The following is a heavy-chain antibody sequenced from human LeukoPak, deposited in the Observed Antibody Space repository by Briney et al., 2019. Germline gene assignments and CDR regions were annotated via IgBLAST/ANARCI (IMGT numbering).Heavy chain of an antibody. CDR2: TYYRSKWYN. CDR1: GDSVSSNSAA. V-gene: IGHV6-1*01. D-gene: IGHD3-22*01. J-gene: IGHJ2*01. Sequence: SQTLSLTCAISGDSVSSNSAAWNWIRQSPSRGLEWLGRTYYRSKWYNDYAVSVQSRITINPDTSKNQFPLQLNSVTPEDTAVYYCASYDSSFRYFDLWGRGTLVTVSS. CDR3: ASYDSSFRYFDL.